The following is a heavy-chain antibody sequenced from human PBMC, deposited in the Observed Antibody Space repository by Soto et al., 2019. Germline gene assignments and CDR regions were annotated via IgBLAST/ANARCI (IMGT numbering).Heavy chain of an antibody. CDR3: ARADRAVAGTFWFDP. CDR2: IHYNGNT. V-gene: IGHV4-59*01. J-gene: IGHJ5*02. D-gene: IGHD6-19*01. Sequence: PSETLSLTCTVSGDSISAYSWSWVRQPPGKGLEWIGNIHYNGNTNYNPSLKSRVTMSVDRSKNQFSLKLSSVTAADTAVYYCARADRAVAGTFWFDPWGQGTLVTVS. CDR1: GDSISAYS.